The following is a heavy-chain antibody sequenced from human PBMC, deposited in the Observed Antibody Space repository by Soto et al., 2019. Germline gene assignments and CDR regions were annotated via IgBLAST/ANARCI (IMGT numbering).Heavy chain of an antibody. CDR3: AKDRSGWLINWFDP. D-gene: IGHD6-19*01. J-gene: IGHJ5*02. V-gene: IGHV1-24*01. Sequence: ASVKVSCKVSGYTLTELAMHWVRQAPGKGLEWMGGFDPEDGETIYAQKFQGRVTMTEDTSTDTAYMELSSLRSEDTAVYYCAKDRSGWLINWFDPWGQGTLVTVSS. CDR2: FDPEDGET. CDR1: GYTLTELA.